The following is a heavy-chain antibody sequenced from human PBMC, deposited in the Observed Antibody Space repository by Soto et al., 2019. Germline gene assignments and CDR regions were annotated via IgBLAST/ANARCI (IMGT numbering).Heavy chain of an antibody. D-gene: IGHD1-26*01. Sequence: EVQLVESGGGLVQPGGSLRLSCAASGFAVSSSYMGWIRQAPGKGLEWVSSIYTGVTTYYADSVRGRFTISTDNSKDTLYLQMRSVRVDDTAMYYCARHVGSYWYFDLWGRGTLVTVSS. CDR1: GFAVSSSY. V-gene: IGHV3-66*04. CDR3: ARHVGSYWYFDL. J-gene: IGHJ2*01. CDR2: IYTGVTT.